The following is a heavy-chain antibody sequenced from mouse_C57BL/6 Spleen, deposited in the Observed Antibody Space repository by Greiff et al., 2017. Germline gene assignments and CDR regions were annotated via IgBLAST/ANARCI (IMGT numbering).Heavy chain of an antibody. CDR3: ARRNYGVYYAMDY. CDR2: ISSGSSTI. J-gene: IGHJ4*01. V-gene: IGHV5-17*01. Sequence: EVKVVESGGGLVKPGGSLKLSCAASGFTFSDYGMHWVRQAPEKGLEWVAYISSGSSTIYYADTVKGRFTISRDNAKNTLFLQMTSLRSEDTAMYYCARRNYGVYYAMDYWGQGTSVTVSS. CDR1: GFTFSDYG. D-gene: IGHD1-1*01.